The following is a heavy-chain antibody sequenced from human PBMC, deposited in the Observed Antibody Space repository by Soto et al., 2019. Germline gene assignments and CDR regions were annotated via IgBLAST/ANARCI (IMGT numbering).Heavy chain of an antibody. D-gene: IGHD3-10*01. Sequence: QVQLVQSGAEVKKPGSSVKVSCKASGGTFSSYTISWVRQAPGQGLEWMGRIIPILGIANYAQKFQGRVTSTADKATSTAYMELSSLRSEDTAVSYCARAGDSYDGSGSDPNWFDPWGQGTMVTVSS. CDR1: GGTFSSYT. J-gene: IGHJ5*02. CDR3: ARAGDSYDGSGSDPNWFDP. V-gene: IGHV1-69*02. CDR2: IIPILGIA.